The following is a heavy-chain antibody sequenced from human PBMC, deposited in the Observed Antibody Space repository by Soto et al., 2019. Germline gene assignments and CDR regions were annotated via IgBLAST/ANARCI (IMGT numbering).Heavy chain of an antibody. CDR3: ARGPLWFGDFSAFDI. CDR1: GYTFTSYA. CDR2: INAGNGNT. D-gene: IGHD3-10*01. J-gene: IGHJ3*02. V-gene: IGHV1-3*01. Sequence: ASVRVSCRASGYTFTSYAMHWVRQAPGQRLEWMGWINAGNGNTKYSQKFQGRVTITRDTSASTAYMELSSLRSEDTAVYYCARGPLWFGDFSAFDIWGQGTMVTDSS.